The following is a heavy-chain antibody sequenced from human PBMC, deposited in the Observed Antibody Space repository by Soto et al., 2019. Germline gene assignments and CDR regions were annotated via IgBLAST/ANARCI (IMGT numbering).Heavy chain of an antibody. Sequence: GGSMRIACAASGFTFSSYGMHWVRQAPGKGLEWVAVIWYDGSNKYYADSVKGRFTISRDNSKNTLYLQMNSLRAEDTAVYYCARDKRYSSSWYYPILFDPWGQGTLVTVPQ. CDR3: ARDKRYSSSWYYPILFDP. CDR2: IWYDGSNK. V-gene: IGHV3-33*01. D-gene: IGHD6-13*01. CDR1: GFTFSSYG. J-gene: IGHJ5*02.